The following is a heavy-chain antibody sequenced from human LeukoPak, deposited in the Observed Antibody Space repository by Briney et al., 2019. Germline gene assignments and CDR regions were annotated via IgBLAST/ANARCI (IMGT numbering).Heavy chain of an antibody. CDR2: ISYDGSNK. V-gene: IGHV3-30*18. Sequence: GGSLRLSCAASGFTFSSYGMHWVRQAPGKGLEWVAVISYDGSNKYYADSVKGRFTISRDNSRNTLYLQMNSLRAEDTAVYYCAKDSYYYGSGSYDVWGQGTLVTVSS. J-gene: IGHJ4*02. D-gene: IGHD3-10*01. CDR3: AKDSYYYGSGSYDV. CDR1: GFTFSSYG.